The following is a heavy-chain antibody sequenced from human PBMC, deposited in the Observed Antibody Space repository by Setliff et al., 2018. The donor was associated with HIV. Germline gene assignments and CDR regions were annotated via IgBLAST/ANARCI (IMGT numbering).Heavy chain of an antibody. J-gene: IGHJ2*01. CDR3: ARGVHSGGSGWYNWYFDL. Sequence: SVKVSCKASGGTFSRHAFSWVRQAPGRGLEWMGGIIPTFDTANYAQKFQGRVTTTADKSTNTVYMELNSLRSEDTAMYYCARGVHSGGSGWYNWYFDLWGRGTLVTVSS. CDR2: IIPTFDTA. D-gene: IGHD6-19*01. V-gene: IGHV1-69*06. CDR1: GGTFSRHA.